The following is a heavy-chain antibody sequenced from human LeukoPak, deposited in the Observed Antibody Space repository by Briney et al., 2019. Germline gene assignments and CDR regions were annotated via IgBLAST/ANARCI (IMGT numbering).Heavy chain of an antibody. CDR2: ISWNSGSI. CDR1: GFTFDDYA. Sequence: GRSLRLSCAASGFTFDDYAMHWVRQAPGKGLEWVSGISWNSGSIGYADSVKGRFTISRDNAKNSLYLQMNSLRAEDTALYYCAKDMWADYGVYESDYWGQGTLVTVSS. D-gene: IGHD4-17*01. V-gene: IGHV3-9*01. J-gene: IGHJ4*02. CDR3: AKDMWADYGVYESDY.